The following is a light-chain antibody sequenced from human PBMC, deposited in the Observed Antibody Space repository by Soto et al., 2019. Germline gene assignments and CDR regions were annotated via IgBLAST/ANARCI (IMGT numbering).Light chain of an antibody. CDR3: AAWEDSVNLWL. J-gene: IGLJ3*02. V-gene: IGLV1-47*02. CDR2: SNN. Sequence: QSVLTQPPSASGTPGQTVTLSCSGSPSNIGSNYVYWYQQLPGTAPKLLIYSNNQRHSGVPERFSGSKSRTSGSLAISGLRSEDEADYYCAAWEDSVNLWLFGGGTKLTVL. CDR1: PSNIGSNY.